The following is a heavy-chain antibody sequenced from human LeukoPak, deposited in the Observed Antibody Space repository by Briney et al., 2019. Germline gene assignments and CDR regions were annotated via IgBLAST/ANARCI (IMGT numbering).Heavy chain of an antibody. Sequence: GGSLRLSCAGSGVTFSRYNMNWFRQAPGKGLERVSSISSSSRHIFYADSVKGRFTISRDNAKNSLFPQMNSLRADDTAVYYCARDAQWLVPEGYYYYMDVWGKGTTVTVS. D-gene: IGHD6-19*01. CDR3: ARDAQWLVPEGYYYYMDV. J-gene: IGHJ6*03. CDR2: ISSSSRHI. V-gene: IGHV3-21*01. CDR1: GVTFSRYN.